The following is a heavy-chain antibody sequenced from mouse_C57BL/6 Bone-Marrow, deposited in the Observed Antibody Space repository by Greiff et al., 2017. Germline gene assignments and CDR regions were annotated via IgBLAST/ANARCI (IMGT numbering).Heavy chain of an antibody. Sequence: QVQLQQPGAELVKPGASVKMSCKASGYTFTSYWITWVKQRPGQGLAWIGDIYPGSGSTNYNEKFKSKATLTVDTSSSTAYMQLSSLTSEDSAVYYCASTGGNHERNYFDYWGQGTTLTVSS. J-gene: IGHJ2*01. CDR2: IYPGSGST. CDR1: GYTFTSYW. D-gene: IGHD2-1*01. V-gene: IGHV1-55*01. CDR3: ASTGGNHERNYFDY.